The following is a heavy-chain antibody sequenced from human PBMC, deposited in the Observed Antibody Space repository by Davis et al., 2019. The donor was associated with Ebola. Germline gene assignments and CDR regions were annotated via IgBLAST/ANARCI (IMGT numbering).Heavy chain of an antibody. Sequence: MPSETLSLTCTISGDSIGSSTFYWGWIRQPPGKGLEWIGTFYSTGRTYYNPSLRSRVAISADTSKNQFSLKLSSVTAADTAVYYCARVLTTVTMGWFDPWGQGTLVTVSS. V-gene: IGHV4-39*07. J-gene: IGHJ5*02. D-gene: IGHD4-11*01. CDR1: GDSIGSSTFY. CDR2: FYSTGRT. CDR3: ARVLTTVTMGWFDP.